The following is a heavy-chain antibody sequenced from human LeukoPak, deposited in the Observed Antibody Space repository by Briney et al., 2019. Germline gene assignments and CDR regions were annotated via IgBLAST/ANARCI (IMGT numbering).Heavy chain of an antibody. CDR3: ARRRGNTAMVKYYFDY. CDR2: IYPGDSDT. Sequence: GESLKISCKGSGYSFTSYWIGWVRQIPGKGLEWLGIIYPGDSDTRYSPSFQGQVTISADKSISTAYLQWSSLKASDTAMYYCARRRGNTAMVKYYFDYWGQGTLVTVSS. J-gene: IGHJ4*02. V-gene: IGHV5-51*01. D-gene: IGHD5-18*01. CDR1: GYSFTSYW.